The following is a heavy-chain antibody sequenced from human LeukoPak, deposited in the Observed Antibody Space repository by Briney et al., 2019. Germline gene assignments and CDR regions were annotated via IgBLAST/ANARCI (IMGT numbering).Heavy chain of an antibody. CDR3: AKQVAAAGTPYGMDV. V-gene: IGHV3-30*07. D-gene: IGHD6-13*01. CDR2: ISYDGSNR. J-gene: IGHJ6*02. Sequence: GRSLRLSCAASGFTFSSYAMHWVRQAPGKGLEWVAVISYDGSNRYYADSVKGRFTISRDNSKNTLYLQMNSLRAEDTAVYYCAKQVAAAGTPYGMDVWGQGTTVTVSS. CDR1: GFTFSSYA.